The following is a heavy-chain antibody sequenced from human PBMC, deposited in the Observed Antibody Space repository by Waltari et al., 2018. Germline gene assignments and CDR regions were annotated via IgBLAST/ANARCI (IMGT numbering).Heavy chain of an antibody. Sequence: QLQLQESGPGLVKPSEPRSLTCTVSGRSISSSSSYWGSTRQPPGKGLAWIGGSGCSGSTYYNPTLKGRVTIAVDTSKNQFSLKLSSVTAADTAVYYCAREETGTTYDAFDIWGQGTMVTVSS. J-gene: IGHJ3*02. D-gene: IGHD1-1*01. CDR3: AREETGTTYDAFDI. CDR2: SGCSGST. V-gene: IGHV4-39*07. CDR1: GRSISSSSSY.